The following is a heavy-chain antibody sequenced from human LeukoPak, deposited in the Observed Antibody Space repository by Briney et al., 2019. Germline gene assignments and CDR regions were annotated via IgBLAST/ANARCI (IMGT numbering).Heavy chain of an antibody. CDR1: GLTLSSYW. D-gene: IGHD5-12*01. V-gene: IGHV3-74*01. CDR3: ARAPWLDLDY. J-gene: IGHJ4*02. Sequence: GGSLRLSCAVSGLTLSSYWMHWVRQVPGKGLEWVSCINSDGSRTSYADSVKGRFTISRDNAKNTVNLQMNSLRADDTAIYYCARAPWLDLDYWGQGILVTVSS. CDR2: INSDGSRT.